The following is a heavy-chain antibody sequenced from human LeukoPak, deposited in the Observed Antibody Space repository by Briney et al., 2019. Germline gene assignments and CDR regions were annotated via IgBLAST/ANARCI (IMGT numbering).Heavy chain of an antibody. CDR1: GFTVSSNY. Sequence: SGGSLRLSCAASGFTVSSNYMSWVRQAPGKGLEWVSSISSSSSYIYYADSVKGRFTISRDNAKNSLYLQMNSLRAEDTAVYYCARDRGGYSGYEFFDYWGQGTLVTVSS. CDR3: ARDRGGYSGYEFFDY. CDR2: ISSSSSYI. J-gene: IGHJ4*02. D-gene: IGHD5-12*01. V-gene: IGHV3-21*01.